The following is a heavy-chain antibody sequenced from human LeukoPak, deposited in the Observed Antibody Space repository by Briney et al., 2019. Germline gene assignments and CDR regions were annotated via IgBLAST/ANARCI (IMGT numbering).Heavy chain of an antibody. CDR1: GYTFTGYY. CDR2: INPNSGGT. D-gene: IGHD3-22*01. V-gene: IGHV1-2*02. CDR3: ARDYYASSVQIDY. Sequence: GASVKVSCKASGYTFTGYYMHWVRQAPGQGLEWMGWINPNSGGTNYAQKFQGRVTMTGDTSISTAYMELSRLRSDDTAVYYCARDYYASSVQIDYWGQGTLVTVSS. J-gene: IGHJ4*02.